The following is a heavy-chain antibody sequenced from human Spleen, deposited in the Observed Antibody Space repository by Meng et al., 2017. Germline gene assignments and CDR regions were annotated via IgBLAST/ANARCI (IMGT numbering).Heavy chain of an antibody. CDR1: GGSLSNYY. V-gene: IGHV4-34*01. J-gene: IGHJ4*02. CDR3: ARGPTTMAHDFDY. CDR2: INHSGST. D-gene: IGHD4-11*01. Sequence: WVAGAWMLSRVLSVPLACSGGSLSNYYWSWILQPAGKGLEWIGEINHSGSTNYNPSLESRATISVDTSQNNLSLKLSSVTAADSAVYYCARGPTTMAHDFDYWGQGTLVTVSS.